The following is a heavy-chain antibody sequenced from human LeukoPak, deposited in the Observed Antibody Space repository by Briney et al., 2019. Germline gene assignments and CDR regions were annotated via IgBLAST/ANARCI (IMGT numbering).Heavy chain of an antibody. J-gene: IGHJ5*02. CDR2: IDPSDSYI. CDR1: GYIFTSYW. V-gene: IGHV5-10-1*01. D-gene: IGHD2-15*01. Sequence: PGESLRSSCKGSGYIFTSYWISWVRQMPGKGLEWMGRIDPSDSYINYSPSLQGHVTISADKSIGTAYLQWSSLKASDTAMYYCARGDILNWFDPWGQGTLVTVSS. CDR3: ARGDILNWFDP.